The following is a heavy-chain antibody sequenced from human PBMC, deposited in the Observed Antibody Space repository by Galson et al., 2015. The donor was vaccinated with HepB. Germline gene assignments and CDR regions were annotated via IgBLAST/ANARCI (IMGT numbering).Heavy chain of an antibody. D-gene: IGHD2-15*01. CDR2: ISGSSSYT. J-gene: IGHJ6*02. CDR1: EFTFSDYY. V-gene: IGHV3-11*06. Sequence: SLRLSCAASEFTFSDYYMSWIRQAPGKGLELVSYISGSSSYTNYGDSVKGRFTISRDNAQNSLYLQMNSLRVEDTAVYYCARGDLGSWGDWYYGMDVWGQGTTVTVSS. CDR3: ARGDLGSWGDWYYGMDV.